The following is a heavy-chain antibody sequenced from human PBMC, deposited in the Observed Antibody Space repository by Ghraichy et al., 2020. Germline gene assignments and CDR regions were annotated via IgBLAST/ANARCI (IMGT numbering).Heavy chain of an antibody. D-gene: IGHD2-2*02. CDR1: RFTVHSSE. J-gene: IGHJ6*02. Sequence: GGSLRLSCTHSRFTVHSSEIHSRLRTSDAVLGLITKISYDGSNKYYADSVKGRFTISRDNSKNTLYLRINSLRAEATAVYYCASWDLVVGPAAIRVTGRYSSSWATACVRMCVCVHGTTVTVS. CDR3: ASWDLVVGPAAIRVTGRYSSSWATACVRMCV. CDR2: ISYDGSNK. V-gene: IGHV3-30*03.